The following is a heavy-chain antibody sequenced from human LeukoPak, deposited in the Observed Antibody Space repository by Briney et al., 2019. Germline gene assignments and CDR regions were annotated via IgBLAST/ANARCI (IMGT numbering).Heavy chain of an antibody. J-gene: IGHJ4*02. V-gene: IGHV3-53*01. Sequence: GGSLRLSCAASGFTVSSNYMSWVRQAPGKGLEWVSAISGSGDRTNYADSVKGRFTISRDNSKNTLYLQMNSLRAEDTAVYYCARGPSGYHNTGGQGTLVTVSS. CDR1: GFTVSSNY. D-gene: IGHD5-12*01. CDR3: ARGPSGYHNT. CDR2: ISGSGDRT.